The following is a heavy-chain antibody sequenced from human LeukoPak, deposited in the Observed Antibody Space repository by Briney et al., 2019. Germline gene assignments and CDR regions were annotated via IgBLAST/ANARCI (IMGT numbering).Heavy chain of an antibody. V-gene: IGHV3-23*01. J-gene: IGHJ4*02. Sequence: GGSLRLSCAASGFTFSSYAMSWVRQAPGKGLEWVSAISGSGGSTYYADSVKGRFTTSRDNSKNTLYLQMNSLRAEDTAVYYCAKVTYYYDSSGYYYLYFDYWGQGTLVTVSS. CDR1: GFTFSSYA. CDR3: AKVTYYYDSSGYYYLYFDY. D-gene: IGHD3-22*01. CDR2: ISGSGGST.